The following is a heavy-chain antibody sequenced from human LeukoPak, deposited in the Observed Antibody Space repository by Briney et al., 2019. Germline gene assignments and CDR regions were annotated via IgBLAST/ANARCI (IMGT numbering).Heavy chain of an antibody. CDR2: IHYSGIT. CDR3: ARLSSDGYFEY. V-gene: IGHV4-59*08. J-gene: IGHJ4*02. Sequence: PSETLSLTCTVSGGSTSSSSWSWIRQPPGKGLEWIGHIHYSGITNYNPSLKSRVTISVDTSKNQFSLMLSSVTAADTAVYYCARLSSDGYFEYWGQGTLVTVSS. CDR1: GGSTSSSS. D-gene: IGHD6-19*01.